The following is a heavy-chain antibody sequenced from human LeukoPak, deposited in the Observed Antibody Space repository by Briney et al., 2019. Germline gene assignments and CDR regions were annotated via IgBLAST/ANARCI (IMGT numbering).Heavy chain of an antibody. CDR2: IYYSGST. V-gene: IGHV4-39*07. J-gene: IGHJ5*02. D-gene: IGHD5-18*01. Sequence: SETLSLTCTVSGGSISSSSYYWGWIRQPPGKGLEWIGSIYYSGSTYYNPSLKSRVTISVDTSKNQFSLKLSSVTAADTAVYYCARGYTAMVTLFWFDPWGQGTLVTVSS. CDR3: ARGYTAMVTLFWFDP. CDR1: GGSISSSSYY.